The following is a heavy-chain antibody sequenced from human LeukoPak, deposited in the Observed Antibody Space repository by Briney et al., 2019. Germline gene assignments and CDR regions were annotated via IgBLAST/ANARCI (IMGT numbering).Heavy chain of an antibody. J-gene: IGHJ4*02. CDR1: GFTFSSYA. D-gene: IGHD2-2*01. Sequence: GGSLRLSCAASGFTFSSYAMSWVRQAPGKGLEWVSAISGSGGSTYYADSVKGRFTISRDNSKNTLYLQMNSLRAEGTAVYYCAKGDIVVVPAAYFDYWGQETLVTVSS. CDR3: AKGDIVVVPAAYFDY. V-gene: IGHV3-23*01. CDR2: ISGSGGST.